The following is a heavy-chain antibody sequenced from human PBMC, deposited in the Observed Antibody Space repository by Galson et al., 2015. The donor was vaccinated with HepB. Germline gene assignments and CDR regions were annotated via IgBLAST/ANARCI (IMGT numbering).Heavy chain of an antibody. Sequence: SLRLSCAVSGFSFNDHYVDWVRQAPGKGLEWVGRSRNRARGYSTAYAVSVRGRFTVSRDDSKNSVFLQMNRLRSEDTAVYYCARSEVTTVVTGFDSWGQGTLVTVSP. CDR3: ARSEVTTVVTGFDS. D-gene: IGHD4-23*01. J-gene: IGHJ4*02. V-gene: IGHV3-72*01. CDR1: GFSFNDHY. CDR2: SRNRARGYST.